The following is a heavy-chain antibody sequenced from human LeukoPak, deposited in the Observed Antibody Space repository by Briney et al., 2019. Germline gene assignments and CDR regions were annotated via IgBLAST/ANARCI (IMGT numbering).Heavy chain of an antibody. CDR2: IYYSGST. V-gene: IGHV4-59*12. J-gene: IGHJ4*02. D-gene: IGHD6-19*01. CDR1: GCSISSYY. Sequence: SGTLSLTCTGSGCSISSYYWSWIRQPPGKGLEWIGYIYYSGSTNYNPSRKSRVTISVDTSKNQFSLKLSSVTAADTAVYYCARLFYSSGWYKGGILDYWGQGALVTVSS. CDR3: ARLFYSSGWYKGGILDY.